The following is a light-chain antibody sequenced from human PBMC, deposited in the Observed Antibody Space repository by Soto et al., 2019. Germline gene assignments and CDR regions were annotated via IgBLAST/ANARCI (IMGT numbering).Light chain of an antibody. CDR2: GVF. Sequence: EMGLTQSPGTLSLSPGERATLSCRASQSVSSNYLAWYQQKPGQAPRLLIYGVFSRATGIPDRFSGSGSVTDFTLTISRLEPEDFGVYYCQQFSAFGQGTKVEIK. CDR3: QQFSA. CDR1: QSVSSNY. V-gene: IGKV3-20*01. J-gene: IGKJ1*01.